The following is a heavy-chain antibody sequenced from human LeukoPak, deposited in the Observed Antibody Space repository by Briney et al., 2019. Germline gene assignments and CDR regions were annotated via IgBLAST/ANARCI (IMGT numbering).Heavy chain of an antibody. D-gene: IGHD6-13*01. CDR3: ARRIAAANDAFDI. Sequence: HPGGSLRLSCAASGFTFSSYSMNWVRQAPGKGLEWVSSISSISSYIYYADSVKGRFTTSRDNAKKSLYLQMNSLRAEDTAVYYCARRIAAANDAFDIWGQGTMVTVSS. CDR2: ISSISSYI. J-gene: IGHJ3*02. CDR1: GFTFSSYS. V-gene: IGHV3-21*01.